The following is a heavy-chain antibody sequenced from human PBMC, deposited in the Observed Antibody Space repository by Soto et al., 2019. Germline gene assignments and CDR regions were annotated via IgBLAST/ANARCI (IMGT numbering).Heavy chain of an antibody. CDR3: ASSTDSSGYYYVKFDY. D-gene: IGHD3-22*01. CDR2: IIPIFGTD. Sequence: QVQLVQSGAEVKKPGSSVKVSCKASGGTFSSYAISWVRQAPGQGLEWMGGIIPIFGTDNYAQKFQGRVTITADESTSTAYMELSRMRSEDTAVYYCASSTDSSGYYYVKFDYWGQGTLVTVSS. CDR1: GGTFSSYA. V-gene: IGHV1-69*01. J-gene: IGHJ4*02.